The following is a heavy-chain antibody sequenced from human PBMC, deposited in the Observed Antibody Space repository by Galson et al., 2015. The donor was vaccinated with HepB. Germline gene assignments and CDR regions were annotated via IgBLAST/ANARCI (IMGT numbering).Heavy chain of an antibody. CDR1: GFTFSSYA. CDR2: VTGSVST. Sequence: SLRLSCAASGFTFSSYAMSWVRQAPGKGLEWVSTVTGSVSTYYADSVRGRFTISRDNSKNTLYLQMNSLRAEDTAMYYCAKLRDVSYWGQGTLVTVSS. J-gene: IGHJ4*02. CDR3: AKLRDVSY. D-gene: IGHD3-16*01. V-gene: IGHV3-23*01.